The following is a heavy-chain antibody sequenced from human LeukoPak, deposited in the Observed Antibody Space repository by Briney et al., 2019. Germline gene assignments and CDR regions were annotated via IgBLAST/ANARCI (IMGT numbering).Heavy chain of an antibody. D-gene: IGHD2-15*01. Sequence: GGSLRLSCVGSRFTFIDAWMSWVRQAPGKGLEWVGRIKSKSDGGTIDYAAPVKGRFTISRDDSRSTLYLQMNSLKTEDTAVYYCTTRRQDGWWGQGTLVTVS. CDR2: IKSKSDGGTI. J-gene: IGHJ4*02. CDR3: TTRRQDGW. CDR1: RFTFIDAW. V-gene: IGHV3-15*01.